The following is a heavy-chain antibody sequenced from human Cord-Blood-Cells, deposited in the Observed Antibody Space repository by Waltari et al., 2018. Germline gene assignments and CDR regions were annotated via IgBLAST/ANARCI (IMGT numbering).Heavy chain of an antibody. CDR1: GYTFTGYY. CDR3: ARDQGGEYSSSHFDY. V-gene: IGHV1-2*04. D-gene: IGHD6-13*01. Sequence: QVQLVQSGAEVKKPGASVKVSCKASGYTFTGYYMHWVRQAPGQGLEWMGGINPNSGGTNSAQKFQGWVTMTRDTSISTAYMELSRLRSDDTAVYYCARDQGGEYSSSHFDYWGQGTLVTVSS. J-gene: IGHJ4*02. CDR2: INPNSGGT.